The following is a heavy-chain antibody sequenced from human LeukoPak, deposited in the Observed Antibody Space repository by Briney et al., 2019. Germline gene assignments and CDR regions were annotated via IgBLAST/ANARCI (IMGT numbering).Heavy chain of an antibody. V-gene: IGHV3-48*02. Sequence: GGSLRLSCAASGFTFSSYAMHWVRQAPGKGLQWVSYISDSGNTIFYADSVKGRFTMSRDNAKNSLYLQMNSLRDEDTAVYFCARGSTRDGYWWGQGTLVTVSS. CDR2: ISDSGNTI. CDR3: ARGSTRDGYW. J-gene: IGHJ4*02. D-gene: IGHD5-24*01. CDR1: GFTFSSYA.